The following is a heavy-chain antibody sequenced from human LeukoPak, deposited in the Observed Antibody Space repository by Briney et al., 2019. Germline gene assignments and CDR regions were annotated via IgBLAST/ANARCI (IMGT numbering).Heavy chain of an antibody. J-gene: IGHJ6*02. CDR2: VSGSGDST. D-gene: IGHD2-8*01. V-gene: IGHV3-23*01. CDR3: AKDLNPIGYCTNGVCYTYYYYGMDV. Sequence: GGSLRLSCAASGFSFSSYAMNWVRQAPGKGLEWVSAVSGSGDSTYYADSVKGRFTISRDNSKNTLYLQMNSLRAEDTAVYYCAKDLNPIGYCTNGVCYTYYYYGMDVWGQGTTVTVSS. CDR1: GFSFSSYA.